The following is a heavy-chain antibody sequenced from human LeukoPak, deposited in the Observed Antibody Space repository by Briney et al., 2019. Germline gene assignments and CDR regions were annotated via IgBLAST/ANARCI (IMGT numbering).Heavy chain of an antibody. D-gene: IGHD3-9*01. CDR2: INPSGGST. Sequence: GASVKVSCKASGYTFTSYYMHWVRQAPGQGLECMGIINPSGGSTSYAQKFQGRVTMTRDTSTSTVYMELSSLRSEDTAVYYCAARPYYDILTGYYWGEYFDYWGQGTLVTVSS. CDR3: AARPYYDILTGYYWGEYFDY. V-gene: IGHV1-46*01. CDR1: GYTFTSYY. J-gene: IGHJ4*02.